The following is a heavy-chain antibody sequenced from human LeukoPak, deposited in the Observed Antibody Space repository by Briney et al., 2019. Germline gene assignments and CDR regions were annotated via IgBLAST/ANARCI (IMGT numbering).Heavy chain of an antibody. Sequence: SETLSLTCTVSGGSISSSSYYWDWIRQPPGKGLEWIGSIYYSGSTHYNPSLKSRVTISVDTSKNQFSLELSSVTAADTAVYYCARLNSYFDYWGQGTLVTVSS. CDR3: ARLNSYFDY. V-gene: IGHV4-39*01. CDR2: IYYSGST. D-gene: IGHD2/OR15-2a*01. CDR1: GGSISSSSYY. J-gene: IGHJ4*02.